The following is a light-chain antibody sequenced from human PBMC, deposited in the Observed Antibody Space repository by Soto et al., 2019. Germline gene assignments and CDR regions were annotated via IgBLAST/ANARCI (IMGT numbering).Light chain of an antibody. CDR1: QSVSSSY. J-gene: IGKJ1*01. CDR2: GAS. Sequence: DIVLTQSPGTLSLSPGETATLSCRASQSVSSSYLAWYQQKPGQAPRLLIYGASTRATGIPARFSGSGSGTEFTLTISSMKSEDSAVDDCHQYNNWWTFGQGTKVDIK. V-gene: IGKV3-15*01. CDR3: HQYNNWWT.